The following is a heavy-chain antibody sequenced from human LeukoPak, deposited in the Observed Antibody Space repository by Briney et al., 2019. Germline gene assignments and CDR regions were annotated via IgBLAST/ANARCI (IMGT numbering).Heavy chain of an antibody. D-gene: IGHD3-3*01. CDR3: AKALRFLDFDY. CDR2: ISGSGGST. V-gene: IGHV3-23*01. Sequence: GGSLRLSCAASGFTFSSYAMSWVRQAPGKGLEWASAISGSGGSTYYADSVKGRLTISRDNSKNTLYLQMNSLRAEDTAVYYCAKALRFLDFDYWGQGTLVTVSS. CDR1: GFTFSSYA. J-gene: IGHJ4*02.